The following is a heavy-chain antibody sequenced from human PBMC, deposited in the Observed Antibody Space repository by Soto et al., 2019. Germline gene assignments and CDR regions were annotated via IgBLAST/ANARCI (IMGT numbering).Heavy chain of an antibody. V-gene: IGHV4-34*01. CDR2: INHSGST. CDR1: GGSFSGYY. D-gene: IGHD2-2*01. CDR3: ARGVVVVPAAIGGNGMDV. J-gene: IGHJ6*02. Sequence: SETLSLTCAVYGGSFSGYYWSWIRQPPGKGLEWIGEINHSGSTNYNPSLKSRVTISVDTSKNQFSLKLSSVTAADTAVYYCARGVVVVPAAIGGNGMDVWGQGTTVTVS.